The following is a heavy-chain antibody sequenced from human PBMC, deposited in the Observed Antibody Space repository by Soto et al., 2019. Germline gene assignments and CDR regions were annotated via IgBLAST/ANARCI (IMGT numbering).Heavy chain of an antibody. CDR1: GFTFSRYA. Sequence: GGSLRLSCAASGFTFSRYAMNGVRQAPGKGLEWVSAISGSGTRASYADSVRGRFTISRDNAKNTLYLQMNSLRDEDTAMYYCARENWYSLDVWGQGTAVTVSS. CDR3: ARENWYSLDV. CDR2: ISGSGTRA. D-gene: IGHD6-13*01. J-gene: IGHJ6*02. V-gene: IGHV3-23*01.